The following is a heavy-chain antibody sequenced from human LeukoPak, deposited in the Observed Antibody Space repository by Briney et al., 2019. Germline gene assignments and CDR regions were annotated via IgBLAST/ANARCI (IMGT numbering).Heavy chain of an antibody. Sequence: KPSGTLSLTCTVSGCSVSSGSFYWGWIRHPPGKGLVGIGYIYYSGSTNYNPSLKSRVTISVDTSKNQFSLKLSSVTAADTAVYYCARVLATVTTGGMDVWGKGTTVTVSS. J-gene: IGHJ6*04. V-gene: IGHV4-61*01. CDR3: ARVLATVTTGGMDV. CDR1: GCSVSSGSFY. CDR2: IYYSGST. D-gene: IGHD4-17*01.